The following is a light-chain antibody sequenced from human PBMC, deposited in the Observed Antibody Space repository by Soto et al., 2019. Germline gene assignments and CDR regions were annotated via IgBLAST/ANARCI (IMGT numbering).Light chain of an antibody. CDR1: PGIGVT. J-gene: IGKJ5*01. V-gene: IGKV3-20*01. Sequence: EVVMSPSPATLSVSPGEGATLPCRASPGIGVTLAWYQQKPGQAPRLLIYDISSRATGIPDRFSGSVSGTDVTLTITRLEPEDFAVFYCQQYGSSEIIFGQGTRLEIK. CDR2: DIS. CDR3: QQYGSSEII.